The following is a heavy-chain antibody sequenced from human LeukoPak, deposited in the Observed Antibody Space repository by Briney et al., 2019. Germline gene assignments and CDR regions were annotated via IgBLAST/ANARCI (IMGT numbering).Heavy chain of an antibody. D-gene: IGHD3-22*01. J-gene: IGHJ4*02. V-gene: IGHV1-46*01. CDR1: GYTFTSYY. CDR3: ARVSRDDDSSDY. CDR2: INPSGGST. Sequence: ASVKVSCKASGYTFTSYYMHWVRQAPGQGLEWMGIINPSGGSTSYAQKFQGRVTMTRDTSTSSLYMELSSLRSEDTAVYYCARVSRDDDSSDYWGQGTLVTVSS.